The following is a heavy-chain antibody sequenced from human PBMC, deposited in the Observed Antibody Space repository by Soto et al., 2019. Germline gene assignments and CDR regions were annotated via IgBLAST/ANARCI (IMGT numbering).Heavy chain of an antibody. CDR2: ISNSGTYT. CDR1: GFTFSEYC. J-gene: IGHJ4*02. CDR3: VRGRGGD. D-gene: IGHD3-10*01. V-gene: IGHV3-11*06. Sequence: QAQLVESGGDLVKPGGSLRLSCAASGFTFSEYCMTWIRQAPGKGLEWISYISNSGTYTNYADSVKGRFTISRDNAKNSLYLRMTGLRAEDTAVYYCVRGRGGDWGQGTLVTVSS.